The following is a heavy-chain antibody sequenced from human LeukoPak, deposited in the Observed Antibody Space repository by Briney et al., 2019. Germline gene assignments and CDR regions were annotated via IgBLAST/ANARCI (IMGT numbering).Heavy chain of an antibody. CDR3: ARIASGTNFDH. D-gene: IGHD1-1*01. Sequence: SGPTLVKPTQTLTLTCTFSGFSLSTSGMRVGWIRQPPGKALEWLARIDWDDDKFYSTSLKTRLTISKDTSKNQVVLTLTNVDPVGTATYFCARIASGTNFDHWGQGTLVTVSS. CDR2: IDWDDDK. V-gene: IGHV2-70*04. J-gene: IGHJ4*02. CDR1: GFSLSTSGMR.